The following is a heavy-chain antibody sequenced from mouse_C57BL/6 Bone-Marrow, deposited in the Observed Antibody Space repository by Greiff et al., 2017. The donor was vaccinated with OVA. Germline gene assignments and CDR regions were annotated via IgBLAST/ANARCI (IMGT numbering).Heavy chain of an antibody. CDR3: AKNGRGPYYFDY. D-gene: IGHD1-1*02. CDR1: GYAFSSSW. Sequence: QVQLQQSGPELVKPGDSVKISCKASGYAFSSSWMNWVKQRPGKGLEWIGRIYPGDGDTNYNGKVKGKATLTADKSSSTAYMQRSSLTSEDSAVYFCAKNGRGPYYFDYWGQGTTLTVSS. J-gene: IGHJ2*01. V-gene: IGHV1-82*01. CDR2: IYPGDGDT.